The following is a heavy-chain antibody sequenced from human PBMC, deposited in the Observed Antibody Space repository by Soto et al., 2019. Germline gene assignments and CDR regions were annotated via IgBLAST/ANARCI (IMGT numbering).Heavy chain of an antibody. V-gene: IGHV1-8*01. CDR3: ALSTFFAVLMHLDY. CDR1: GYTFTSYD. CDR2: MNPNSGNT. Sequence: ASVKVSCKASGYTFTSYDINWVRQATGQGLEWMGWMNPNSGNTGYAQKFQGRVTMTRNTSISTAYMELSSLRSEDTAVYYCALSTFFAVLMHLDYWGQGTLVTVSS. J-gene: IGHJ4*02. D-gene: IGHD3-16*01.